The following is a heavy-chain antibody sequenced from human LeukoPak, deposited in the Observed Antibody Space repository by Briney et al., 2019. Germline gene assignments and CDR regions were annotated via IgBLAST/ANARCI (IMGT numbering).Heavy chain of an antibody. CDR3: TTDHDSHDYYYGMDV. CDR2: IRSSGTDI. V-gene: IGHV3-21*03. D-gene: IGHD1-1*01. J-gene: IGHJ6*02. CDR1: GFTFRSYT. Sequence: GGSLRLSCAASGFTFRSYTMNWVRQAPGKGLEWVSSIRSSGTDIYYADSVRGRFTISRDNAKNSLYLQMNSLKTEDTAVYYCTTDHDSHDYYYGMDVWGQGTTVTVSS.